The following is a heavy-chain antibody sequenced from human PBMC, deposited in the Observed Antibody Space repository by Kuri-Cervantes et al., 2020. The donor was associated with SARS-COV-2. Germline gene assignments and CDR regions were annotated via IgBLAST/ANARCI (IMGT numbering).Heavy chain of an antibody. Sequence: ASVKVSCKVSGYTLTELSMHWVRQAPGKGLEWMGGFDPEDGETIYAQKFQGRVTMTRNTSISTAYMELSSLRSEDTAVYYCARRYSGYEFDYWGQGTLVTVSS. CDR2: FDPEDGET. CDR1: GYTLTELS. J-gene: IGHJ4*02. V-gene: IGHV1-24*01. D-gene: IGHD5-12*01. CDR3: ARRYSGYEFDY.